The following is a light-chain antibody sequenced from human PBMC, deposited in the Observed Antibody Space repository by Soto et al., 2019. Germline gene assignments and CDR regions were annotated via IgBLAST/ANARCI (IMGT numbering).Light chain of an antibody. Sequence: ELVMTQSPATLSVSPGERVTLSCRASQSVSSDLAWYQQKPGQPPRLLLYGVSTRATGIPARFSGGGSETEFTLTISSLQSEDFALYYCHQYNSWPPGTFGQGTKVDIK. CDR1: QSVSSD. CDR3: HQYNSWPPGT. CDR2: GVS. J-gene: IGKJ2*01. V-gene: IGKV3-15*01.